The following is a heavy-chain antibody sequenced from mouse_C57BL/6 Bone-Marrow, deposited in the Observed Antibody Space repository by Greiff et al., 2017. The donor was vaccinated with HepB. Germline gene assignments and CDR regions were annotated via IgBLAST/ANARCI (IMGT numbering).Heavy chain of an antibody. CDR3: ARSRANYDSYAMDY. J-gene: IGHJ4*01. Sequence: VQLQQPGAELVKPGASVKLSCKASGYTFTSYWMHWVKQRPGQGLEWIGMIHPNSGSTNYNEKFKSKATLTVDKSSSTAYMQLSSLTSEDSAVYYCARSRANYDSYAMDYWGQGTSFTVSS. D-gene: IGHD2-4*01. CDR2: IHPNSGST. V-gene: IGHV1-64*01. CDR1: GYTFTSYW.